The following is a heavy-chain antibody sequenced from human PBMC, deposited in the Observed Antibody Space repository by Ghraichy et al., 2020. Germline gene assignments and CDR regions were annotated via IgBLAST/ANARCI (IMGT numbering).Heavy chain of an antibody. CDR3: ATRPDYDILFGYGGLAY. CDR1: GFTFNNNA. J-gene: IGHJ4*02. V-gene: IGHV3-23*01. CDR2: ISSSGADT. D-gene: IGHD3-9*01. Sequence: GGSLRLSCAASGFTFNNNAMIWVRQVPGEGLEWVSGISSSGADTYYAASVEGRFTISRDNSKNTMYLQMSGRRAEDTALYYCATRPDYDILFGYGGLAYWGPRTLRTVSS.